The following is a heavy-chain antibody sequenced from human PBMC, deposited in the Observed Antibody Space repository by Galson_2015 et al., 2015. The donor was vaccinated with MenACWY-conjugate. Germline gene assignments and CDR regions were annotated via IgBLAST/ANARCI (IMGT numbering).Heavy chain of an antibody. V-gene: IGHV4-61*01. Sequence: ETLSLTCTVSDDSVNSGSYYWNWIRQPPGKVLEWIGYVYYNGNTNYNPSVESRVTISVDTSKNQFSLRLSSVTAADTAVYYCARAAWNYMFFDSWGQGSLVAVSS. J-gene: IGHJ4*02. D-gene: IGHD1-7*01. CDR1: DDSVNSGSYY. CDR2: VYYNGNT. CDR3: ARAAWNYMFFDS.